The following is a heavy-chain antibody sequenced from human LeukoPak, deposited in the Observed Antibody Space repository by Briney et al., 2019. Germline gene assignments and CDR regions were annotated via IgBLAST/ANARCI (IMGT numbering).Heavy chain of an antibody. J-gene: IGHJ4*02. D-gene: IGHD5-18*01. V-gene: IGHV3-11*04. CDR1: GFTFSDYY. CDR3: ARSYSFGISFFDY. Sequence: SGGSLRLSCAASGFTFSDYYMSWIRQAPGKGLEWVSYISSSDSPIYYADSVKGRFTISRDNAKDSLYLQMNSLRAEDTAVYYCARSYSFGISFFDYWGQGTLVTVSS. CDR2: ISSSDSPI.